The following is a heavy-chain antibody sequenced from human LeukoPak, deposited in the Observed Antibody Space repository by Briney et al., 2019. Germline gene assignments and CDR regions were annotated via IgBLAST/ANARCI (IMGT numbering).Heavy chain of an antibody. CDR2: ISYDGSNK. CDR1: GFTFSSYG. Sequence: GGSLRLSCAASGFTFSSYGMHWVRQAPGNGLEWVAVISYDGSNKYYADSVKGRFTISRDNSKNTLYLQMNSLRAEDTAVYYCAKDLYRDSGYDYYFDYWGQGTLVTVSS. D-gene: IGHD5-12*01. J-gene: IGHJ4*02. CDR3: AKDLYRDSGYDYYFDY. V-gene: IGHV3-30*18.